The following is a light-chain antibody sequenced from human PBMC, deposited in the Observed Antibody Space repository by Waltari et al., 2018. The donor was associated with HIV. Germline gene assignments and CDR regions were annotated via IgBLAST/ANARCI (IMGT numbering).Light chain of an antibody. CDR2: GAS. Sequence: EIVLTQSPGTLSLSPGERATLPCRASRTVSSNFLAWYQQKPGQAPRLLIYGASSRATGIPDRFRGSGSGTYFTLTITRLAPEDFALYYCQQYGSSPQTFGQGTKVEIK. V-gene: IGKV3-20*01. CDR3: QQYGSSPQT. J-gene: IGKJ1*01. CDR1: RTVSSNF.